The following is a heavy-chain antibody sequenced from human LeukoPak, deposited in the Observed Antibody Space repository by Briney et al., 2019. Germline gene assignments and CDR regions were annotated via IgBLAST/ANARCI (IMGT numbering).Heavy chain of an antibody. J-gene: IGHJ4*02. D-gene: IGHD3-10*01. CDR3: GRVRITMVRGVIIN. Sequence: SQTLSLTCAVSGGSVSSGGYSWSWIRPPPGKGLEWIGYIYHSESTYYNLSLKIRVTISVDRSKNQFSLKLSSVTAADTAVYYCGRVRITMVRGVIINWGQGTLVTVSS. CDR2: IYHSEST. CDR1: GGSVSSGGYS. V-gene: IGHV4-30-2*01.